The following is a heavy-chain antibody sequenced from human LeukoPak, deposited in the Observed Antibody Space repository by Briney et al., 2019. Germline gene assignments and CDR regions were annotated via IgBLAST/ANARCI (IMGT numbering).Heavy chain of an antibody. D-gene: IGHD6-13*01. CDR2: MNPNSGNT. CDR3: ARAPLKYSSSWLSYYYYYYGMDV. V-gene: IGHV1-8*01. J-gene: IGHJ6*02. Sequence: ASVKVSCKASGYTFTSYDINWVRQATGQGLEWMGWMNPNSGNTGYAQKFQGRVTMTRNTSISTAYMELSSLRSEDTAVYYCARAPLKYSSSWLSYYYYYYGMDVWGQGTTVTVSS. CDR1: GYTFTSYD.